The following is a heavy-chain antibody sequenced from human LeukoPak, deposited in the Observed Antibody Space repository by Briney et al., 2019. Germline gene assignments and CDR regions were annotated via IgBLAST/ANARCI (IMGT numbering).Heavy chain of an antibody. V-gene: IGHV5-51*01. CDR3: ARPRAPKYSSGWYAY. D-gene: IGHD6-19*01. CDR1: GYCFISYW. Sequence: GESLKISCKGSGYCFISYWIGWVRPMPGKGLAWMGIIYHGDSNTRYSPSFQGQVTISADKSISTAYLQWSSLKASDTAMYYCARPRAPKYSSGWYAYWGQGTLVTVSS. CDR2: IYHGDSNT. J-gene: IGHJ4*02.